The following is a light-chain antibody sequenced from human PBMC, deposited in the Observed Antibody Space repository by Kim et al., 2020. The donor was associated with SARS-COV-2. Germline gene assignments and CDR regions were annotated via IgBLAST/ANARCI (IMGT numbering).Light chain of an antibody. J-gene: IGKJ2*01. CDR2: WAS. CDR1: QSVLYSSNNKNY. Sequence: SLGESATINCKSSQSVLYSSNNKNYLAWYQQKPGQPPKLLIYWASTRESGVPDRFSGSGSGTDFTLTISSLQAEDVAVYYCQQYWAFGQGTKLEI. V-gene: IGKV4-1*01. CDR3: QQYWA.